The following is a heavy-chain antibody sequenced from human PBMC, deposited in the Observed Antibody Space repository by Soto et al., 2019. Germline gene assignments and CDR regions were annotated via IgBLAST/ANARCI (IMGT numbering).Heavy chain of an antibody. CDR3: AKVEERWDLTLHYDS. V-gene: IGHV3-48*03. CDR1: GFTFSSFE. Sequence: LRLSCVASGFTFSSFEMNWIRQAPGKGPEWIAVINPSGRTISYADSVKGRFTISRDNAENSVYLQMSSLRDEDTALYYCAKVEERWDLTLHYDSWGQGTLVTVS. D-gene: IGHD1-26*01. CDR2: INPSGRTI. J-gene: IGHJ4*02.